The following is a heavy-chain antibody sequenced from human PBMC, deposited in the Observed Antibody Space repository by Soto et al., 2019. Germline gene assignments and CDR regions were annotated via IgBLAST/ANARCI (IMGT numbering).Heavy chain of an antibody. V-gene: IGHV3-23*01. CDR1: GFPFSSTD. D-gene: IGHD3-10*01. CDR3: AKNSGWLNP. Sequence: GGSLRLSCAASGFPFSSTDMTWFRQAPGKGLEWFSTIDGSGGTTYYADSVKGRFTISRDNSINTVFLQMNSLRADDPALYFCAKNSGWLNPWGQGALVTVS. CDR2: IDGSGGTT. J-gene: IGHJ5*02.